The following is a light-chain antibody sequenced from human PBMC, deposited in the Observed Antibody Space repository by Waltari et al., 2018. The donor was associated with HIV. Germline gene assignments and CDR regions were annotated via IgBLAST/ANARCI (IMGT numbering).Light chain of an antibody. V-gene: IGKV1-39*01. J-gene: IGKJ3*01. CDR2: TAS. CDR1: QSISTY. CDR3: QQSYNTPLT. Sequence: DIQMTQSPSSLSASVGDRVTITCRASQSISTYLNWYQQKRGKAPKLLIYTASSLQTGVPSRFSGSGSGTDFTLTINSLQPEDFATYYCQQSYNTPLTFGPGTKVDIK.